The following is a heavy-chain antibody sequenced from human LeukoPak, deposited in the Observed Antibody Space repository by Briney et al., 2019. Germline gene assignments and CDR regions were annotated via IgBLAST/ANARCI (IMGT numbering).Heavy chain of an antibody. CDR2: IWYDGTNK. CDR1: GFTFSSYG. V-gene: IGHV3-33*01. Sequence: PGGSLRLSCAASGFTFSSYGMHWVRQAPGKGLEWVAVIWYDGTNKYYADSVKRGFTISRDNSKNTLYLQKNSLSAEDTAVYYCARRDAYDFDYWGQGTLVTVSS. CDR3: ARRDAYDFDY. D-gene: IGHD5-24*01. J-gene: IGHJ4*02.